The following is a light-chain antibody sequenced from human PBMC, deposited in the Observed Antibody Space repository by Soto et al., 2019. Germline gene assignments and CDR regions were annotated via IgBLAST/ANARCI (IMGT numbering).Light chain of an antibody. CDR3: HVWDSDRDHPV. Sequence: SYELTQPPSVSVAPGKTARITSGGNNIGSKSVHWYQQKSGQAPVLVIYYEIDRPSGIPERFSGSNYGNTATLTISSVEAGDEADYYCHVWDSDRDHPVFGGGTKLTVL. CDR1: NIGSKS. CDR2: YEI. J-gene: IGLJ2*01. V-gene: IGLV3-21*04.